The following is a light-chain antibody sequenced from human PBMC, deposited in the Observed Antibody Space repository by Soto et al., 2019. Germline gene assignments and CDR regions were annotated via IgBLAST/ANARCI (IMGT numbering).Light chain of an antibody. Sequence: EIVLTQSPVTLSLSPGERATLSCRASQSISSYLAWYQQKPGQAPRLLIYDASNRATGIPARFSGSGSGTYFTLTISSLEPEDFAIYYCQQRSNWITFGQGTRLEIK. CDR2: DAS. V-gene: IGKV3-11*01. CDR1: QSISSY. J-gene: IGKJ5*01. CDR3: QQRSNWIT.